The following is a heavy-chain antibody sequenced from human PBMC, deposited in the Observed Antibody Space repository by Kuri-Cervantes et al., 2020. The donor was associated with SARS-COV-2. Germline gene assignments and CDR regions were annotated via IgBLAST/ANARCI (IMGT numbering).Heavy chain of an antibody. J-gene: IGHJ4*02. CDR2: IYSGGST. V-gene: IGHV3-53*01. D-gene: IGHD2-2*01. Sequence: SLDISCAASWFTVSSNYMSWVRQAPGKGLEWGSVIYSGGSTYYPASVKGRFTISIDNAKNTLYMQMNSLRAEDTAVYYCAREPPAAAIFFDYWGQGTLVTVSS. CDR1: WFTVSSNY. CDR3: AREPPAAAIFFDY.